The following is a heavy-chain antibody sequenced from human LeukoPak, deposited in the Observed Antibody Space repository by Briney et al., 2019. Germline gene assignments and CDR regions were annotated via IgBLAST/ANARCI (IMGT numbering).Heavy chain of an antibody. J-gene: IGHJ6*02. CDR3: ARTTGFQIYYPMDV. D-gene: IGHD3-10*01. V-gene: IGHV3-23*01. CDR2: INGHGLNT. Sequence: GSLRLSCVTSGFVFEDYAVNWVRRAPGKGLEGGSGINGHGLNTYYADSVQGRFSISRDNSRNTVSLQVNSLRAEDAAIYYCARTTGFQIYYPMDVWGQGTTVTVSS. CDR1: GFVFEDYA.